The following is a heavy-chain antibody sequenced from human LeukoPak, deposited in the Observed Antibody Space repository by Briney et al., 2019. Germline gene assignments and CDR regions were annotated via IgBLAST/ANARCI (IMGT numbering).Heavy chain of an antibody. V-gene: IGHV4-30-4*01. CDR2: IYYSGST. CDR1: GGSISSGGYY. J-gene: IGHJ4*02. D-gene: IGHD4-11*01. CDR3: ARDNVDSNYGAFDY. Sequence: SETLSLTCTVSGGSISSGGYYWSWIRQPPGKGLEWIGYIYYSGSTYYNPSLKSRVTISVDTSKNQFSLKLSSVTAADTAVYYCARDNVDSNYGAFDYWGQGTLVTVSS.